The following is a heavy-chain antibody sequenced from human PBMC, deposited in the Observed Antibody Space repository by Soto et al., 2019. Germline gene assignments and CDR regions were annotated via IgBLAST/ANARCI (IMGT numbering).Heavy chain of an antibody. D-gene: IGHD1-26*01. CDR2: LWYDGSNK. V-gene: IGHV3-33*01. J-gene: IGHJ4*02. Sequence: PGGSLRLSCAASGFTFSSYGMHWVRQAPGKGLEWVAVLWYDGSNKYYADSVKGRFTISRDNSKNTLYLQMNSLRAEDTAVYYCARAKAVGATSYFDYWGQGTLVTVSS. CDR3: ARAKAVGATSYFDY. CDR1: GFTFSSYG.